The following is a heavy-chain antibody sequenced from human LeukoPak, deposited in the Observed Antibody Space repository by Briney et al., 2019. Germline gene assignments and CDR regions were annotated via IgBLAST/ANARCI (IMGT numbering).Heavy chain of an antibody. CDR1: GGTFSSYA. CDR3: ARDRGYSSSFKGYMDV. Sequence: GASVKVSCKASGGTFSSYAISWVRQAPGQGLEWMGGIIPIFGTANYAQKFQGRVTITADESTSTAYMELSSLRSEDTAVYYCARDRGYSSSFKGYMDVWGKGTTVTVSS. D-gene: IGHD6-13*01. V-gene: IGHV1-69*01. CDR2: IIPIFGTA. J-gene: IGHJ6*03.